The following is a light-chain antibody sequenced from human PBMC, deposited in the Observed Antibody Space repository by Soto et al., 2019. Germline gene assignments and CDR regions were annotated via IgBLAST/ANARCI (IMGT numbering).Light chain of an antibody. V-gene: IGKV3-15*01. CDR2: DAS. J-gene: IGKJ1*01. Sequence: ETVMTQSPATLSVSPGERATLSCRASQSISSNLAWFQQKPGQAPRLLIYDASTMATGIPARFSGSGSGTEFTLTINSLQSEDFAVYYCHQYFSWPRGTFGQGTKVDIK. CDR1: QSISSN. CDR3: HQYFSWPRGT.